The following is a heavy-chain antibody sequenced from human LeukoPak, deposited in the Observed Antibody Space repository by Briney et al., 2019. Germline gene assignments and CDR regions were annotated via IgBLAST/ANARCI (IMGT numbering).Heavy chain of an antibody. D-gene: IGHD1-26*01. CDR3: AKDGDSGSYSHFDY. J-gene: IGHJ4*02. V-gene: IGHV3-43D*03. CDR1: GFTVSNKY. Sequence: GGSLRLSCAASGFTVSNKYMTWVRQAPGKGLEWVSLISWDGGSTYYADSVKGRFTISRDNSKNSLYLQMNSLRAEDTALYYCAKDGDSGSYSHFDYWGQGTLVTVSS. CDR2: ISWDGGST.